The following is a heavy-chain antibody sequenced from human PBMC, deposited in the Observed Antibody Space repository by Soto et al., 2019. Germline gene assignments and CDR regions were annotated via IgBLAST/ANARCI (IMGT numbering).Heavy chain of an antibody. D-gene: IGHD4-17*01. J-gene: IGHJ6*02. CDR2: IIPILGIA. CDR1: GGTFSSYT. Sequence: QVQLVQSGAEVKKPGSSVKVSCKASGGTFSSYTISWVRQAPGQGLEWMGRIIPILGIANYAQKFQGRVTITADKSTSTAYMELSSLRSEDTAVYYCAYRTTCYYYGMDVWGQGTTVTVSS. CDR3: AYRTTCYYYGMDV. V-gene: IGHV1-69*02.